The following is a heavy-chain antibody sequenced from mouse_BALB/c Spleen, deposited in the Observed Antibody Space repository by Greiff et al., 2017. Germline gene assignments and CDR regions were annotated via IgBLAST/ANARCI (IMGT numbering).Heavy chain of an antibody. D-gene: IGHD2-3*01. CDR2: IYPGDGDT. CDR3: ERWGGNGYARDY. J-gene: IGHJ4*01. Sequence: QVQLQQSGAELARPGASVKLSCKASGYTFTSYWMQWVKQRPGQGLEWIGAIYPGDGDTRYTQKFKGKATLTADKSSSTAYMQLSSLASEDSAVYYCERWGGNGYARDYWGKEPPATVSS. CDR1: GYTFTSYW. V-gene: IGHV1-87*01.